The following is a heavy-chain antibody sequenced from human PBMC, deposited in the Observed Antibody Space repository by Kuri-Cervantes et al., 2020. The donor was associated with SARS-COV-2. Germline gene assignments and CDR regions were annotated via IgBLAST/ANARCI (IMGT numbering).Heavy chain of an antibody. Sequence: ASVKVSCKASGYTFTSYYMHWVRQAPGQGLEWMGIINPSGGSTSYAQKFQGRVTMTRDTSTSTVYMELSSLRSEDTAVYYRASTSGSHPVFDYWGQGTLVTVSS. CDR1: GYTFTSYY. J-gene: IGHJ4*02. CDR3: ASTSGSHPVFDY. V-gene: IGHV1-46*01. D-gene: IGHD3-10*01. CDR2: INPSGGST.